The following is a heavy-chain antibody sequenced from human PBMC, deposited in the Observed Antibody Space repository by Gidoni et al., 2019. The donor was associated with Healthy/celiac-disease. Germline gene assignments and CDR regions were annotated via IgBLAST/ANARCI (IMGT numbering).Heavy chain of an antibody. CDR1: GFTFSSYS. Sequence: EVQLVESGGGLVKPGGSLRPSCAASGFTFSSYSMNWVRQAPGKGLEWVSSISSSSSYIYYADSVKGRFTISRDNAKNSLYLQMNSLRAEDTAVFYCASEIAAATRYQYWGQGTLVTVSS. J-gene: IGHJ4*02. D-gene: IGHD6-13*01. V-gene: IGHV3-21*01. CDR3: ASEIAAATRYQY. CDR2: ISSSSSYI.